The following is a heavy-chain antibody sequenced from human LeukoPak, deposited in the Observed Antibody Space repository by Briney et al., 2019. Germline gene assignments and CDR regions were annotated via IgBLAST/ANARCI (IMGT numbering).Heavy chain of an antibody. CDR2: IYSSGGA. V-gene: IGHV4-4*07. CDR1: GGSISNYY. D-gene: IGHD2-21*01. J-gene: IGHJ4*02. CDR3: ARDYSEDAYPYYFDY. Sequence: SETLSLAXTVSGGSISNYYWNWIRQPAGKGLEWIGRIYSSGGANYNPSLKRRVTLSLDTSKNQFSLKLSSVTAADTAVYYCARDYSEDAYPYYFDYWGQGTLVTVSS.